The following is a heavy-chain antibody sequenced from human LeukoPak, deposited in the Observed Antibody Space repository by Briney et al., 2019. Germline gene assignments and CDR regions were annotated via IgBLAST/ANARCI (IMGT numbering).Heavy chain of an antibody. Sequence: GGSLRLSCAASGFTVNSKYMSWVRQAPGKGLEWLSVMYSGGSAYYADSVRGRFTISRDNSKNTLYLQMNSLRAEDTAVYYCARDPRVSRYSSGWAFDYWGQGTLVTVSS. CDR2: MYSGGSA. J-gene: IGHJ4*02. CDR3: ARDPRVSRYSSGWAFDY. V-gene: IGHV3-53*01. D-gene: IGHD6-19*01. CDR1: GFTVNSKY.